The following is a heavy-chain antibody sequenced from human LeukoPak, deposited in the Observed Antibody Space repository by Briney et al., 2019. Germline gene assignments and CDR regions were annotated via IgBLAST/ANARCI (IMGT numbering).Heavy chain of an antibody. CDR1: GFTFSSND. Sequence: GGSLRLSCVAFGFTFSSNDMSWVRQAPGGGLEWVSSFSESGGRTYYADSVKGRFTISRDTPKNTLYLQMNSLRAEDTAVYYCAKGGRLEYWGQGTLVTVSS. J-gene: IGHJ4*02. CDR3: AKGGRLEY. V-gene: IGHV3-23*01. D-gene: IGHD6-19*01. CDR2: FSESGGRT.